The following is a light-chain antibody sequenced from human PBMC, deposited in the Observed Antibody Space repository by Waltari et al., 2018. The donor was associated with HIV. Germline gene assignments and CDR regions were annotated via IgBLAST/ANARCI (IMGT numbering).Light chain of an antibody. CDR1: QSISASQ. CDR3: QQYGRSPIT. Sequence: EIVLTQSPDTLSVSPGQSATLSCRASQSISASQLAWYQQKPGQAPWLVIYGASTRATCIPDRFSGSGSGTDFALTISRLEPEDSAVFYCQQYGRSPITFGLGTRLEIK. CDR2: GAS. J-gene: IGKJ5*01. V-gene: IGKV3-20*01.